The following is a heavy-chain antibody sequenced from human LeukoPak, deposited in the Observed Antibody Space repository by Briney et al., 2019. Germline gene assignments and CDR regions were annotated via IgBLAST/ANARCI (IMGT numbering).Heavy chain of an antibody. CDR3: ARDAAVVGQGSEY. CDR1: GYTFSGYW. V-gene: IGHV1-2*06. D-gene: IGHD6-19*01. J-gene: IGHJ4*02. CDR2: IDPNVDDR. Sequence: GASVKVSCKASGYTFSGYWIHWVRQAPGQGLEWMGRIDPNVDDRKYAQKFQGRVTKTRDTSTNTAYMELSSLRSDDTAMYYCARDAAVVGQGSEYWGQGTLVTVSS.